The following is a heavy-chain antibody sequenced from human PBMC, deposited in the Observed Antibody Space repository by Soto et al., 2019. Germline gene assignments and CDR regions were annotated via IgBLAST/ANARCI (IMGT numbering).Heavy chain of an antibody. Sequence: PGGSLRLSCAASGFTFSSYGMHWVRQAPGKGLEWVAVIWYDGSNKYYADSVKGRFTISRDNSKNTLYLQMNSLRAEDMAVYYCAREPEPYYYDSSGYPNPVDIWGQGTMVTVSS. V-gene: IGHV3-33*01. CDR2: IWYDGSNK. CDR3: AREPEPYYYDSSGYPNPVDI. CDR1: GFTFSSYG. J-gene: IGHJ3*02. D-gene: IGHD3-22*01.